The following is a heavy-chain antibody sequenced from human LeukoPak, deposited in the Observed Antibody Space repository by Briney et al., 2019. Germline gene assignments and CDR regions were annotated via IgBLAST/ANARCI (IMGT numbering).Heavy chain of an antibody. Sequence: ASVKVSCTASGYTFTSYDINWVRQATGQGLEWMGWMNPNSGNTGYAQKFQGRVTMTRNTSIGTAYMELSSLRSEDTAVYYCAVDTAMVTIDYWGQGTLVTVSS. V-gene: IGHV1-8*01. CDR3: AVDTAMVTIDY. D-gene: IGHD5-18*01. CDR1: GYTFTSYD. J-gene: IGHJ4*02. CDR2: MNPNSGNT.